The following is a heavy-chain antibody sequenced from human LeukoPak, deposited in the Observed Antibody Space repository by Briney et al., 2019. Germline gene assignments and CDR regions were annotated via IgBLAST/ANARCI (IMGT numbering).Heavy chain of an antibody. CDR2: INHSGST. D-gene: IGHD3-22*01. J-gene: IGHJ3*02. Sequence: SETLSLTCTVSGYSISSGYYWSWIRQPPGKGLEWIGEINHSGSTNYNPSLKSRVTISVDTSKNQFSLKLSSVTAADTAVYYCARRWDDSSGYYYVLDAFDIWGQGTMVTVSS. CDR1: GYSISSGYY. CDR3: ARRWDDSSGYYYVLDAFDI. V-gene: IGHV4-38-2*02.